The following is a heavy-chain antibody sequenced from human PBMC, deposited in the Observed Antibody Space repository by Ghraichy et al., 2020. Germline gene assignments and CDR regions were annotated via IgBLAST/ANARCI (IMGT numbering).Heavy chain of an antibody. Sequence: SETLSLTCTVSGGSINSYYWSWIRQPAGKGLEWVGRIYTSGSTNYNPSLKSRVTMSVDTSKNQFSLKLSSVTAADTAVYYCARDPTGVRGVYNWFDPWGQGTLVTVSS. CDR3: ARDPTGVRGVYNWFDP. CDR1: GGSINSYY. V-gene: IGHV4-4*07. CDR2: IYTSGST. J-gene: IGHJ5*02. D-gene: IGHD3-10*01.